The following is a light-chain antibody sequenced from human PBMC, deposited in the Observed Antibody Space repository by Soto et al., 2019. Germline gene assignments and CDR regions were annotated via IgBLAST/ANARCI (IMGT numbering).Light chain of an antibody. CDR2: DAY. Sequence: VVLTQSPVTLSFSPGERATLSCRASQSFRGLLAWYQQKPGQAPRLLMYDAYNRATGIPPRFSGSGSGTDVTLTIISLEPEDSVVDYCQQRHMSPIPFGQGTRLEIK. V-gene: IGKV3-11*01. CDR1: QSFRGL. CDR3: QQRHMSPIP. J-gene: IGKJ5*01.